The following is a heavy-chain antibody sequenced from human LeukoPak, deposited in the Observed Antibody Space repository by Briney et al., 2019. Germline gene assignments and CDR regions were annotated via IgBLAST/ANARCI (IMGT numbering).Heavy chain of an antibody. J-gene: IGHJ5*02. CDR3: ARASDPWLQLT. V-gene: IGHV3-7*05. CDR2: IKQDGSEK. D-gene: IGHD5-24*01. Sequence: GGSLRLPCAASGFTFSDYYMSWIRQAPGKGLEWVGNIKQDGSEKRYADSVRGRFSISRDNAQTSLYLQMNSLRAEDTAVYYCARASDPWLQLTWGQGTLVTVSS. CDR1: GFTFSDYY.